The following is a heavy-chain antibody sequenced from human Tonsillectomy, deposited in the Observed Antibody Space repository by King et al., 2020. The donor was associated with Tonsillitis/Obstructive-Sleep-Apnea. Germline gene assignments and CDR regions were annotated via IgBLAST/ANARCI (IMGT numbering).Heavy chain of an antibody. D-gene: IGHD1-7*01. J-gene: IGHJ6*03. CDR1: GYTFTDYP. V-gene: IGHV7-4-1*02. Sequence: QLVQSGSELKTPGASVKVSCKASGYTFTDYPMNWVRQAPGQGLEWMGWINTNTGNPTYAQGFRGRFVFSLDTSVSTAYLQISSLKAEDTAVYFCARDEELPAASYYYYSMDVWGKATTVTVSS. CDR3: ARDEELPAASYYYYSMDV. CDR2: INTNTGNP.